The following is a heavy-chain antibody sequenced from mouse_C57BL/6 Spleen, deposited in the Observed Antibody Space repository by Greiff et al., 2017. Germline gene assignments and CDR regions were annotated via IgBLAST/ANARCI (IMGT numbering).Heavy chain of an antibody. CDR2: IDPSDSET. D-gene: IGHD1-1*01. J-gene: IGHJ2*01. CDR1: GYTFTSYW. V-gene: IGHV1-52*01. CDR3: ARGSLITTVVDY. Sequence: VKLQQPGAELVRPGSSVKLSCKASGYTFTSYWMHWVKQRPIQGLEWIGNIDPSDSETHYNQKFKDKATLTVDKSSSTAYMQLSSLTSEDSAVYYCARGSLITTVVDYWGQGTTLTVSS.